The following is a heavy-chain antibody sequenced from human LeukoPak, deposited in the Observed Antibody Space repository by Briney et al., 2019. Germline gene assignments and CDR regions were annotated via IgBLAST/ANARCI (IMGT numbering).Heavy chain of an antibody. D-gene: IGHD1-26*01. J-gene: IGHJ4*02. CDR1: GGSISSYY. CDR2: IYYSGST. V-gene: IGHV4-59*01. CDR3: AREVSVGAIDY. Sequence: SETLSLTCTVSGGSISSYYWSWIRQPPGKGLEWIGYIYYSGSTNYNPSLKSRVTISVDTSKNQLSLKLSSVTAADTAVYYCAREVSVGAIDYWGQGTLVTVSS.